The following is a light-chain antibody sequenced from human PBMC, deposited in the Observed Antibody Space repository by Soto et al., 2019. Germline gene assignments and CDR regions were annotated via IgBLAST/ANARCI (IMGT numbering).Light chain of an antibody. V-gene: IGKV1-12*01. CDR1: QGISSW. CDR3: QKANSFPIN. Sequence: DIQITQSPSSLSASVGDRVTVTCRASQGISSWLAWYQKKPGKAPKLLIYAASSLQSGVPSRFSGSGSATDFTLTISSLQPEDCAIYFCQKANSFPINFGQGTRLEIK. J-gene: IGKJ5*01. CDR2: AAS.